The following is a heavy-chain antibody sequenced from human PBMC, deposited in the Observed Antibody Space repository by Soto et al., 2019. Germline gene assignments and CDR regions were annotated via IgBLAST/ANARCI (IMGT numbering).Heavy chain of an antibody. CDR3: VRGSGGATATVDYYYVYRDV. D-gene: IGHD5-12*01. CDR2: MNPKSGVT. CDR1: GDSFNDYY. V-gene: IGHV1-2*04. J-gene: IGHJ6*03. Sequence: QVQLVQSGAEVRKPGASVTVSCRSSGDSFNDYYIHWVRQAPGQGLEWLGWMNPKSGVTKYAQKFQGWVSVTRDTSSSTVYMPLSRLRSDETAVYYGVRGSGGATATVDYYYVYRDVWGTGTTVTVSS.